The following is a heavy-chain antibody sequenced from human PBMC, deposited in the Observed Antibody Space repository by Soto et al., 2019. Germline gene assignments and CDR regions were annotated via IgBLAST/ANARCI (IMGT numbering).Heavy chain of an antibody. J-gene: IGHJ5*02. CDR1: GASISSGPFY. Sequence: SETLSLTCTISGASISSGPFYWGWIRQHPGQGLEWIGHNYYLGDTFYNPSLKSRAFISVDSSVNQFSLKLISVTAADTAVYYCARVQNVVRGVRWFDPWGQGILVTVSS. V-gene: IGHV4-31*03. D-gene: IGHD3-10*01. CDR2: NYYLGDT. CDR3: ARVQNVVRGVRWFDP.